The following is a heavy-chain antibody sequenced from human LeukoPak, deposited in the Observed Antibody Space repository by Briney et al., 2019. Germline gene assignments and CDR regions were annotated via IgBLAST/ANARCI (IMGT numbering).Heavy chain of an antibody. CDR3: ARKLGAGRFRGYDY. CDR2: IIPIFGTA. V-gene: IGHV1-69*06. J-gene: IGHJ4*02. CDR1: GGTFSSYA. D-gene: IGHD1-26*01. Sequence: SVKVSCKASGGTFSSYAISWVRQAPGQGLEWMGGIIPIFGTANYAQKFQGRVTITADKSTSTAYMELRSLRSDDTAVYCCARKLGAGRFRGYDYWGQGTLVTVSS.